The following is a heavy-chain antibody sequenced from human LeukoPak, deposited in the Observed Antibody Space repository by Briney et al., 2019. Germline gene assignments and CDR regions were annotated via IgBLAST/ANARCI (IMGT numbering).Heavy chain of an antibody. CDR3: ASSVLLWFGELDQYYFDY. CDR1: GYTFTSYD. Sequence: GASVKVSCKASGYTFTSYDINWVRQATGQGLEWMGWMNPNSGNTGYAQKFQGRVTMTRNTSISTAYMELSSLRSDDTAVYYCASSVLLWFGELDQYYFDYWGQGTLVTVSS. J-gene: IGHJ4*02. D-gene: IGHD3-10*01. CDR2: MNPNSGNT. V-gene: IGHV1-8*01.